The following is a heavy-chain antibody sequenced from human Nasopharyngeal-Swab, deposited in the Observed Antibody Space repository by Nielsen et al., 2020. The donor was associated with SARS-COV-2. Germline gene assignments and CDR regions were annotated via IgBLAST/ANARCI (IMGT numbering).Heavy chain of an antibody. CDR1: GYTFTSYA. D-gene: IGHD2-2*01. J-gene: IGHJ6*02. CDR2: INTNTGNP. Sequence: ASVKVSCKASGYTFTSYAMNWVRQAPGQGLEWMGWINTNTGNPTYAQGFTGRFVFSLDTSVSTAYLQISSLKAEDTAVYYCARDLGYCSSTSCYYYYYGMDVWGQGTTVTVSS. CDR3: ARDLGYCSSTSCYYYYYGMDV. V-gene: IGHV7-4-1*02.